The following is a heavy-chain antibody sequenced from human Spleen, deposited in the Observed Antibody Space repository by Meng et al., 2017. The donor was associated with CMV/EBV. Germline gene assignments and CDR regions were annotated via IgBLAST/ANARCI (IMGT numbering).Heavy chain of an antibody. CDR1: GGSLSSRNW. CDR3: ARVGAYCGGDCYHPR. CDR2: IYHSGST. J-gene: IGHJ4*02. D-gene: IGHD2-21*02. Sequence: LRGPGPGLVNPSGTLSLTGAVSGGSLSSRNWWSWVRQPPGKGLEWIGEIYHSGSTNYNPSLKSRVTISVDESKNQFSLRLSSVTAADTAVYYCARVGAYCGGDCYHPRWGQGTLVTVSS. V-gene: IGHV4-4*02.